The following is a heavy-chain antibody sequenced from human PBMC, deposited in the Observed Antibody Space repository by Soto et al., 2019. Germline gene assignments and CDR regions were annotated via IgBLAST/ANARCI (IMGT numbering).Heavy chain of an antibody. D-gene: IGHD2-15*01. CDR1: GFTFSSYA. J-gene: IGHJ4*02. Sequence: GGSLRLSCAASGFTFSSYAMSWVPQAPGKGLEWVSGISGHGGDIYYADSVKGRFTISRDTATSTLYLQMDSLRADDTAVYYCAREDGGGPFDFWGQGTLVTVSS. V-gene: IGHV3-23*01. CDR2: ISGHGGDI. CDR3: AREDGGGPFDF.